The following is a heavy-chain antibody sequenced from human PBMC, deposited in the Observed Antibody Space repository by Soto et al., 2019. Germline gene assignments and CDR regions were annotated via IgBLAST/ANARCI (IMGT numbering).Heavy chain of an antibody. CDR1: GLNFRNYG. D-gene: IGHD3-16*01. CDR3: VNLNVPAGTGGSRNYVWFDP. V-gene: IGHV3-23*01. Sequence: EVQLLESGGGLVQPGGSLRLSCAVSGLNFRNYGMSWVRQAPGQGLEWVSVITNSGGTTYYADPVKGRFTISRDNFRTTVELQMNSLGAEETAIYYCVNLNVPAGTGGSRNYVWFDPWGQGNEVNVSS. J-gene: IGHJ5*02. CDR2: ITNSGGTT.